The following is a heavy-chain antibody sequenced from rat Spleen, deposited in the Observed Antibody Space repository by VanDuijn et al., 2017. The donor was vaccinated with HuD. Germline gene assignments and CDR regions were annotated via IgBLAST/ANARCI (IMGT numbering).Heavy chain of an antibody. CDR2: INSAGST. V-gene: IGHV3-3*01. CDR3: ARTNNPYYYVMDA. CDR1: GYSITSNY. J-gene: IGHJ4*01. D-gene: IGHD3-4*01. Sequence: EVQLQESGPGLVKPSQSLSLTCSVTGYSITSNYWGWIRKFPGNKLEWMAYINSAGSTVYNPSLTSRISITRDTSRNQFFLHLNSVTTEDTATYYCARTNNPYYYVMDAWGQGVMVTVSS.